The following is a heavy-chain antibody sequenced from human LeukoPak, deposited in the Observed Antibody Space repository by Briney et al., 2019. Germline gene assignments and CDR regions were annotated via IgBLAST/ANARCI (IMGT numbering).Heavy chain of an antibody. J-gene: IGHJ2*01. D-gene: IGHD6-19*01. CDR2: IYYSGNT. V-gene: IGHV4-39*01. CDR1: GGSISSSGYF. CDR3: ATPVAGSYWYFDL. Sequence: SETLSLTCTVSGGSISSSGYFWGWIRQPPGKGLEWIGTIYYSGNTYYNPSLKSRVTISVDTSKNQFSLKLSSVTAADTAVYYCATPVAGSYWYFDLWGRGTLVTVSS.